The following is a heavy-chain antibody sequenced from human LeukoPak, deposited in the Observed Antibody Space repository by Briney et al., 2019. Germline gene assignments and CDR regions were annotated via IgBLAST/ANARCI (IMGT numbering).Heavy chain of an antibody. Sequence: GGSLRLSCAASGFTFDDYAMHWVRQAPGKGLEWVSGISWNSGSIGYADSVKGRFTISRDNAKNSLYLQMNSLRAEDTALYYCAKADAQSGSYYRYFQHWGQGTLVTVSS. V-gene: IGHV3-9*01. J-gene: IGHJ1*01. CDR3: AKADAQSGSYYRYFQH. D-gene: IGHD1-26*01. CDR2: ISWNSGSI. CDR1: GFTFDDYA.